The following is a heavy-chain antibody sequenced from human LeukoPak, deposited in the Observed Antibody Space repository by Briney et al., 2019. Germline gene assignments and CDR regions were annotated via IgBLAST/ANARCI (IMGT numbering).Heavy chain of an antibody. CDR3: ARAHYSSGWYYTA. CDR1: GFTFDDYA. V-gene: IGHV3-9*01. CDR2: INWNSDSI. J-gene: IGHJ5*02. Sequence: GGSLRLSCAVSGFTFDDYAMHWVRQVPGKGLEWVSGINWNSDSIGYADSVKGRFTTSRDNAKNSLYLQMNSLRAEDTAVYYCARAHYSSGWYYTAWGQGTLVTVSS. D-gene: IGHD6-19*01.